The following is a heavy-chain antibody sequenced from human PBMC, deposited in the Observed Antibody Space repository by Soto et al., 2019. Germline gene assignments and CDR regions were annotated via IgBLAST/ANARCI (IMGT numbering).Heavy chain of an antibody. CDR1: GFTFSSYE. CDR2: ISSSGSTI. CDR3: ARDYLSIYCSGGSCAEGDY. V-gene: IGHV3-48*03. J-gene: IGHJ4*02. D-gene: IGHD2-15*01. Sequence: GGSLRLSCAASGFTFSSYEMNWVRQAPGKGLEWVSYISSSGSTIYYADSVKGRLTISRDNAKNSLYLQMNSLRAEDTAVYYCARDYLSIYCSGGSCAEGDYWGQGTLVTVSS.